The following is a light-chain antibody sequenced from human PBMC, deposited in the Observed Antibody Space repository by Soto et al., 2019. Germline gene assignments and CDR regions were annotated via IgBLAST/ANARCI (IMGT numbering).Light chain of an antibody. CDR2: ATS. CDR3: QQYNNWPWYT. J-gene: IGKJ2*01. V-gene: IGKV3-15*01. CDR1: QSLDGN. Sequence: EIVMTQSPATLSVSPGQRATLSRRVSQSLDGNLAWYQQKPGQAPRLLIYATSTRATGVPARFSGSGSGTEFTLTITSLQPDDFAVYYCQQYNNWPWYTFGQGTKLEIK.